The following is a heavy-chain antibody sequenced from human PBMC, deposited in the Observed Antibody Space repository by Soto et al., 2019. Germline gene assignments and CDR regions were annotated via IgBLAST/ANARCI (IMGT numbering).Heavy chain of an antibody. J-gene: IGHJ6*02. V-gene: IGHV4-4*07. CDR1: GGSISSYY. CDR2: IYTSGST. CDR3: ARGGSSSWYRGYYYGMDV. Sequence: SETLSLTCTVSGGSISSYYWSWIRQPAGKGLERIGRIYTSGSTNYNPSLKSRVTMSVDTSKNQFSLKLSSVTAADTAVYYCARGGSSSWYRGYYYGMDVWGQGTTVTVSS. D-gene: IGHD6-13*01.